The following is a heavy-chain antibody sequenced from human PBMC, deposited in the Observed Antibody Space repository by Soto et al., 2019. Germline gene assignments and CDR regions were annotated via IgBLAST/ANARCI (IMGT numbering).Heavy chain of an antibody. CDR2: MNPNSGNT. Sequence: QVQLVQSGAEVKKPGGSVKVSGKASGYTFASYDINWVRQATGQGLEYMGWMNPNSGNTGYAQKFQGRVTMTRNTSISTAYMELSSLRSDDTAVYYCARERGRYGMDVWGQGTTVTVSS. J-gene: IGHJ6*02. CDR1: GYTFASYD. CDR3: ARERGRYGMDV. D-gene: IGHD3-10*01. V-gene: IGHV1-8*01.